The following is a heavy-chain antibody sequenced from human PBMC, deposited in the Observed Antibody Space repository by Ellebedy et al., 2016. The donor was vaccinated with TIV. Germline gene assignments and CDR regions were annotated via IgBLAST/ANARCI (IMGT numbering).Heavy chain of an antibody. CDR1: GYTFTSYA. J-gene: IGHJ5*02. V-gene: IGHV1-3*01. D-gene: IGHD2-15*01. CDR2: INAGNGNT. Sequence: AASVKVSCKASGYTFTSYAMHWVRQAPGQRLEWMGWINAGNGNTKYSQKFQGRVTITRDTSASTAYMELSSLRSEDTAVYYCARDLPECSGGSCYYGWFDPWGQGTLVTVSS. CDR3: ARDLPECSGGSCYYGWFDP.